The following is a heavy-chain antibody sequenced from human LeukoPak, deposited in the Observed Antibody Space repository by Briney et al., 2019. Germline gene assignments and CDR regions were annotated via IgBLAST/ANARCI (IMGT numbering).Heavy chain of an antibody. CDR2: IYHSGST. D-gene: IGHD2/OR15-2a*01. J-gene: IGHJ5*02. Sequence: LETLSLTCTVSGYSISSGYYWGWIRQPPGKGLEWIGSIYHSGSTYYNPSLKSRVTISVDTSKNQFSLKLSSVTAADTAVYYCARDRGSEFYWFDPWGQGTLVTVSS. CDR3: ARDRGSEFYWFDP. CDR1: GYSISSGYY. V-gene: IGHV4-38-2*02.